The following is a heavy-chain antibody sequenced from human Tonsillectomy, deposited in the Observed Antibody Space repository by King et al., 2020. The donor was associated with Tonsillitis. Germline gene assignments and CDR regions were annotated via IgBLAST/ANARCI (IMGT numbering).Heavy chain of an antibody. V-gene: IGHV3-9*01. CDR3: AKQAYSYASASPRDWYFDL. CDR2: ISWSSGSI. CDR1: GFTFDDYG. Sequence: VQLVESGGGLVQPGRSLRLSCAASGFTFDDYGMHWVRQAPGKGLEWVSGISWSSGSIGNADSVKGRFTISRDNAKNSLYLQMTSLRAEDTALFYCAKQAYSYASASPRDWYFDLWGRGPLVTVSS. D-gene: IGHD3-10*01. J-gene: IGHJ2*01.